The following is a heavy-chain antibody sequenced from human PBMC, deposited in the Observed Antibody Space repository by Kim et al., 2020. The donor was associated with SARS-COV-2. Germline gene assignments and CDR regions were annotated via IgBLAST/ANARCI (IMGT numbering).Heavy chain of an antibody. D-gene: IGHD6-19*01. V-gene: IGHV1-18*01. Sequence: YAQKLQGRVTMTTDTSTSTAYMELRSLRSDDTAVYYCASQVAGPFDAFDIWGQGTMVTVSS. CDR3: ASQVAGPFDAFDI. J-gene: IGHJ3*02.